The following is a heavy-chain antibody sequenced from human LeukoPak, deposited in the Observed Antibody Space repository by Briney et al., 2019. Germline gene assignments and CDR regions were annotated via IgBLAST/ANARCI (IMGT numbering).Heavy chain of an antibody. J-gene: IGHJ5*02. V-gene: IGHV1-69*01. D-gene: IGHD3-10*01. CDR2: INPIFGTA. CDR1: GGTFSSYA. Sequence: SVNVSCKASGGTFSSYAISWVRQAPGQGLEWMGGINPIFGTANYAQKFQGRVTITADESTSTAYMELSSLRSEDTAVYYCAIGPSYYYGSGSYYNIWFDPWGQGTLVTVSS. CDR3: AIGPSYYYGSGSYYNIWFDP.